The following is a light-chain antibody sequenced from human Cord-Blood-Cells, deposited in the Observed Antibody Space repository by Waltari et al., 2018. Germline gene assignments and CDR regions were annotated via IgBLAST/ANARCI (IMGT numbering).Light chain of an antibody. V-gene: IGKV1-8*01. CDR1: QGISSY. Sequence: AIRMTQSPSSLSASTGDRVTITCRASQGISSYLAWYQQKPGKAPKLLIYAASTLKSGVPSRFSGSGSGTDFTLTISCLQSEEFATYYCQQYYSYLTFGPGTKVDIK. CDR3: QQYYSYLT. CDR2: AAS. J-gene: IGKJ3*01.